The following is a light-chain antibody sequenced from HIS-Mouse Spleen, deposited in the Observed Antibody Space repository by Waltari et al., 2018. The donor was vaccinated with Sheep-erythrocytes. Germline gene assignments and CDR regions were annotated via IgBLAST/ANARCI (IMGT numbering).Light chain of an antibody. CDR1: KLGDKY. CDR2: QDS. J-gene: IGLJ3*02. Sequence: SYELTQQPSVSVSPGQTASITCSGDKLGDKYAGGYQQKPGQSPVLVIYQDSKGPAGIPERFSGSKSGNTASLTISGLQAEDEADYYCCSYAGSYTWVFGGGTKLTVL. CDR3: CSYAGSYTWV. V-gene: IGLV3-1*01.